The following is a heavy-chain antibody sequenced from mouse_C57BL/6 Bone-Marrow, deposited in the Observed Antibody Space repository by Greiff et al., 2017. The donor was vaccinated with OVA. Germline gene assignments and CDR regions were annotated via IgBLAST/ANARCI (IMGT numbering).Heavy chain of an antibody. CDR3: ASIYYGNSFDY. Sequence: LVESGAELVRPGASVKLSCTASGFNIKDDYMHWVKQRPEQGLEWIGWIDPENGDTEYASKFQGKATITADTSSNTAYLQLSSLTSEDTAIYYCASIYYGNSFDYWGQGTTLTVSS. CDR1: GFNIKDDY. V-gene: IGHV14-4*01. CDR2: IDPENGDT. D-gene: IGHD2-1*01. J-gene: IGHJ2*01.